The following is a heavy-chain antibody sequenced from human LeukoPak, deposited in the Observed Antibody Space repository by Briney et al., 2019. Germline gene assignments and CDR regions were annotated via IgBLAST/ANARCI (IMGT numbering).Heavy chain of an antibody. D-gene: IGHD3-10*01. CDR2: ISGSGGST. CDR1: GITFSTSA. J-gene: IGHJ4*02. Sequence: GGSLRLSYAASGITFSTSAMSWVRQAPGEGLEWVSAISGSGGSTYYADSVKGRFTISRDNSKSTLHLQMNSLRVDDTAVYYCAKLLRGTVVPFYDYWGQGTLVTVSS. CDR3: AKLLRGTVVPFYDY. V-gene: IGHV3-23*01.